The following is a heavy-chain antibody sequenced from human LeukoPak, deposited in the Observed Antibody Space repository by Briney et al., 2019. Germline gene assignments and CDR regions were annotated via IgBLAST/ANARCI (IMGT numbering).Heavy chain of an antibody. Sequence: PSETLSLTCTVSGGSISSSSYYWGWIRQPPGKGLEWIGYIYYSGSTNYNPSLKSRVTISVDTSKNQFSLKLSSVTAADTAVYYCARGQFLVVAARYNWFDPWGQGTLVTVSS. CDR2: IYYSGST. J-gene: IGHJ5*02. V-gene: IGHV4-61*05. CDR1: GGSISSSSYY. D-gene: IGHD2-15*01. CDR3: ARGQFLVVAARYNWFDP.